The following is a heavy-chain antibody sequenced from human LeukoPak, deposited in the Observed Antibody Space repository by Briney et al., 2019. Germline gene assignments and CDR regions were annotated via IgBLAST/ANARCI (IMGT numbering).Heavy chain of an antibody. J-gene: IGHJ3*02. CDR1: GFTFSNYY. CDR3: AKASQGAFDI. V-gene: IGHV3-11*01. CDR2: ISSIGTTI. Sequence: GGSLRLSCAASGFTFSNYYMSWIRQAPGKGLEWLSYISSIGTTIDYADSVKGRFTISRDNAKNSLYLQMNSLRAEDTALYYCAKASQGAFDIWGQGTMVTVSS.